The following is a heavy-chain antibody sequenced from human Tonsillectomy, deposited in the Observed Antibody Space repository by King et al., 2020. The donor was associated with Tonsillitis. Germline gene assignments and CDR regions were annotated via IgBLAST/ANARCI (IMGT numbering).Heavy chain of an antibody. Sequence: VQLVESGGGVVQPGRSLRLSCAASGFTFSSYGMHWVRQAPGKGLEWVAVIWYDGSNKYYADSVKGRFTISRDNSKNTLYLQMNSLRAEDTAVYYCARDGSGSYYYYYYMDVWGKGTTVTVSS. CDR1: GFTFSSYG. V-gene: IGHV3-33*08. CDR3: ARDGSGSYYYYYYMDV. D-gene: IGHD1-26*01. J-gene: IGHJ6*03. CDR2: IWYDGSNK.